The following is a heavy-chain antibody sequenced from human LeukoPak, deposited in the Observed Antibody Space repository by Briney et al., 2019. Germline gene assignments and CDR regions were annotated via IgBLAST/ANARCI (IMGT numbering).Heavy chain of an antibody. CDR2: IRPDGSEG. J-gene: IGHJ4*02. V-gene: IGHV3-7*01. D-gene: IGHD2-21*01. Sequence: LPSETLSLTCAVSGGSISNSNWWSWVRQPPGKGLEWVATIRPDGSEGYYADSVRGRFTISRDNSKNSFYLQMSSLRAEDTGVFYCARDVAYSAFDYWGQGTLVTVSS. CDR3: ARDVAYSAFDY. CDR1: GGSISNSNW.